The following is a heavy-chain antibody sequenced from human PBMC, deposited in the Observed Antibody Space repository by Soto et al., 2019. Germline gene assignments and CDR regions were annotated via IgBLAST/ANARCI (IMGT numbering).Heavy chain of an antibody. J-gene: IGHJ4*02. D-gene: IGHD3-16*01. CDR3: AAGTLGAVWTPLDD. V-gene: IGHV4-34*01. CDR2: INHSGST. Sequence: PSETLSLTCAVYGGSFSGYYWSWIRQPPGKGLEWIGEINHSGSTNYNPSLKSRVTISVDASKQQSSLKLTSVTAADTALYYCAAGTLGAVWTPLDDWGQGILVTVS. CDR1: GGSFSGYY.